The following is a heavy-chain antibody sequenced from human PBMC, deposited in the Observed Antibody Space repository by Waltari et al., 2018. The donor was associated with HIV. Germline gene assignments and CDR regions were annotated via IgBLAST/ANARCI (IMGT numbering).Heavy chain of an antibody. V-gene: IGHV1-18*01. D-gene: IGHD6-19*01. Sequence: QVQLVQSGAEVKKPGASVKVSCKASGYTFTSYGISWVRQAPGQGLAWMGWISAYNGNTNFAQPLQGRVTMTTDPATSTAYMELRILRSDDTAVYYCAKTLAVAGRYYYYYGMDVWGQGTTVTVSS. CDR2: ISAYNGNT. J-gene: IGHJ6*02. CDR3: AKTLAVAGRYYYYYGMDV. CDR1: GYTFTSYG.